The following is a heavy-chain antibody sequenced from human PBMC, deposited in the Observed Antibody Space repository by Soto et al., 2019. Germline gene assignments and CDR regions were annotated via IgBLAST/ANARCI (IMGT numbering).Heavy chain of an antibody. CDR2: VSHDGRNT. V-gene: IGHV3-30*18. CDR1: GFTFSDYA. J-gene: IGHJ4*02. D-gene: IGHD6-19*01. CDR3: AKGGRQWLVTSDFNY. Sequence: PGGSLRLSCAASGFTFSDYAMHWVRQAPGKGLEWVTVVSHDGRNTHYADSVKGRFTISRDSSKNTVSLEMTSPRAEDTAVYYCAKGGRQWLVTSDFNYWGQGA.